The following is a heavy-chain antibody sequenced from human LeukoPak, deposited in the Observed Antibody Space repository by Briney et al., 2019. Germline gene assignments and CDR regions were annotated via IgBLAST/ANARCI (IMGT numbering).Heavy chain of an antibody. Sequence: GGSLRLSCAASGFTFTHHAMAWVRLAPGKGLEWVSTLSDSGASTYYADSVKGRFTISRDNSRNTMYLQMDSLRDDDTGVYFCARTPSRDGYSHIDFWGQGALVTVSS. J-gene: IGHJ4*02. V-gene: IGHV3-23*01. D-gene: IGHD5-24*01. CDR3: ARTPSRDGYSHIDF. CDR2: LSDSGAST. CDR1: GFTFTHHA.